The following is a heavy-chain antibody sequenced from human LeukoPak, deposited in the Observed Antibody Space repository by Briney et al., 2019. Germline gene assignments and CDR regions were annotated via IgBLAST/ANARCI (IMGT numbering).Heavy chain of an antibody. Sequence: GGSLRLSCAASGFTFDDYAMHWVRQPPGKGLEWVSFISWSGDNTYYADSVNGRFTISRDNSKNSLYLQMDSLRAEDTALYYCAKGSGIVRAYYYLDVWGKGTTVTVSS. CDR2: ISWSGDNT. J-gene: IGHJ6*03. D-gene: IGHD1-26*01. CDR1: GFTFDDYA. V-gene: IGHV3-43D*04. CDR3: AKGSGIVRAYYYLDV.